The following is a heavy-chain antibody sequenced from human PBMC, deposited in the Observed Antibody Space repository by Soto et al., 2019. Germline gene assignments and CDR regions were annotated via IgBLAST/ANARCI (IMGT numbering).Heavy chain of an antibody. D-gene: IGHD3-10*01. CDR2: ISYDGSNK. CDR3: ARDRVTMVRGVIITRKGFDY. V-gene: IGHV3-30-3*01. Sequence: QVQLVESGGGVVQPGRSLRLSCAASGFTFSSYAMHWVRQAPGKGLEWVAVISYDGSNKYYADSVKGRFTISRDNSKNTLYLQMNSRRAEDTAVYYCARDRVTMVRGVIITRKGFDYWGQGTLVTVSS. CDR1: GFTFSSYA. J-gene: IGHJ4*02.